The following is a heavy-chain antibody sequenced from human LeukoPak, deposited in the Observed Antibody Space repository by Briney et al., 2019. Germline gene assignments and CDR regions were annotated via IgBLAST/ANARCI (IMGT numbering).Heavy chain of an antibody. D-gene: IGHD4-23*01. V-gene: IGHV3-7*01. CDR3: ARDGDTVLTRGYYYYLDV. J-gene: IGHJ6*03. Sequence: GGSLRLSCAASGFTLSSYWMHWVRQAPGKGLEWVANIEQDGSEKNYLDSVKGRFTISRDNAKNSLYLQMNSLRAGDTAVYYCARDGDTVLTRGYYYYLDVWGKGTTVTVSS. CDR2: IEQDGSEK. CDR1: GFTLSSYW.